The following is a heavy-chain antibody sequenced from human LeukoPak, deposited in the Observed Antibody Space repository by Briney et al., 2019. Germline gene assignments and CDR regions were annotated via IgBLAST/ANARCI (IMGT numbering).Heavy chain of an antibody. CDR1: GGSISSYY. CDR2: IYYSGST. CDR3: ARAHQYGDYVPDAFDI. J-gene: IGHJ3*02. Sequence: PSETLSLTCTVSGGSISSYYWSWIRQPPGKGLEWIGYIYYSGSTNYNPSLKSRVTISVDTSKNQFSLKLSSVTAADTAVYYCARAHQYGDYVPDAFDIWGQGTMVTVSS. V-gene: IGHV4-59*01. D-gene: IGHD4-17*01.